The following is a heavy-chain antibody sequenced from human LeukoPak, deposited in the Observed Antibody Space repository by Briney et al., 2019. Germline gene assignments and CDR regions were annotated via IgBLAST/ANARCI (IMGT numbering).Heavy chain of an antibody. CDR2: MNPNSGNT. Sequence: GASVKVSCKASGYTFTSYDINWVRQATGQGLEWMGWMNPNSGNTGYTQKFQGRVTITRNTSISTAYMELSSLRSEDTAVYYCARAGYCGGDCYWFDYWGQGTLVTVSS. CDR3: ARAGYCGGDCYWFDY. D-gene: IGHD2-21*01. V-gene: IGHV1-8*03. J-gene: IGHJ4*02. CDR1: GYTFTSYD.